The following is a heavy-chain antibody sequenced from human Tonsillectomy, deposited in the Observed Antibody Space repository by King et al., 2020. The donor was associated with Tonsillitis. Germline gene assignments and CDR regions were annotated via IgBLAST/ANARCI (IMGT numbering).Heavy chain of an antibody. Sequence: VQLVESGAEMKKPGASVKVSCTASGYTFSGCYIHWVRQAPGQGLEWVGWINPNSGSTNYAQKFEGRVTMTRDTSISTAYMELHSLRSDDTAVFYCAGGLDYYGSGTWEYWGQGTQVTVSS. CDR3: AGGLDYYGSGTWEY. CDR1: GYTFSGCY. J-gene: IGHJ1*01. V-gene: IGHV1-2*02. D-gene: IGHD3-10*01. CDR2: INPNSGST.